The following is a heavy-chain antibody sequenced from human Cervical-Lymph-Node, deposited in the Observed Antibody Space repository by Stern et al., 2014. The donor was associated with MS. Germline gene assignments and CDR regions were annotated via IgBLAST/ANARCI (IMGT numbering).Heavy chain of an antibody. CDR1: GFTFSDHY. CDR2: GRNKANSYTT. CDR3: TRGGTASTAYYDPMDV. V-gene: IGHV3-72*01. Sequence: EMQLVESGGGLVQPGGSLRLFCAASGFTFSDHYMDWVRQAPGKGLEWVGRGRNKANSYTTEYAASVKGRFIISRDDSKNSLYLQINSLETEDTAVYYCTRGGTASTAYYDPMDVWGQGTTVTVAS. D-gene: IGHD1-1*01. J-gene: IGHJ6*02.